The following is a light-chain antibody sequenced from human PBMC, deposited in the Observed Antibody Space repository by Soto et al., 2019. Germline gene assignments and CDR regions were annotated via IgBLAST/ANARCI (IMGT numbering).Light chain of an antibody. CDR1: QSVLYSSNNKNY. J-gene: IGKJ1*01. V-gene: IGKV4-1*01. CDR3: QQYYSSPPT. CDR2: WAS. Sequence: DIVMTQSPDSLAVSLGERTTINCKSSQSVLYSSNNKNYLAWYQQKPGQPPKLLIYWASTRESGVPDRISGSGSGTEFTLTISSLQAEDVAVYYCQQYYSSPPTFGQGTKVEIK.